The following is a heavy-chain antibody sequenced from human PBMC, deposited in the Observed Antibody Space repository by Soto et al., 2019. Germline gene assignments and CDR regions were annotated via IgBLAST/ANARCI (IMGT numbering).Heavy chain of an antibody. J-gene: IGHJ3*02. CDR3: ARIYGDSVRTAFDI. CDR1: GYNFTNYG. Sequence: SVKVSCKASGYNFTNYGISWVRQAPGQGLEWMGRIIPILGIANYAQKFQGRVTITADKSTSTAYMELSSLRSEDTAVYYCARIYGDSVRTAFDIWGQGTMVTVSS. CDR2: IIPILGIA. D-gene: IGHD4-17*01. V-gene: IGHV1-69*04.